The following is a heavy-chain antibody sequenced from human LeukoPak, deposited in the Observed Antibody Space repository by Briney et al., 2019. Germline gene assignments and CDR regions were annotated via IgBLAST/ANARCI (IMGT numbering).Heavy chain of an antibody. CDR2: IYYSGTT. D-gene: IGHD1-26*01. Sequence: SETLSLTCSVSGDSISSSSYYWGWIHQPPGKGLEWIGSIYYSGTTYYNPSLKSRVTISVDTSKNQFSLKLSSVTAADTAVYYCARVPYSGSYWDYYYGMDVWGQGTTVTVSS. CDR3: ARVPYSGSYWDYYYGMDV. V-gene: IGHV4-39*07. J-gene: IGHJ6*02. CDR1: GDSISSSSYY.